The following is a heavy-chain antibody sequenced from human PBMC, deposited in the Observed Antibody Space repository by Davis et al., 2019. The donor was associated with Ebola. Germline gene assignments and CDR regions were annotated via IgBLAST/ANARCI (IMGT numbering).Heavy chain of an antibody. CDR2: ISSSSSYI. CDR3: ARGSTSGSYYYYGMDV. V-gene: IGHV3-21*01. Sequence: GGSLRLSCAASGFTVSSNYMNWVRQAPGKGLEWVSSISSSSSYIYYADSVKGRFTISRDNAKNSLYLQMNSLRAEDTAVYYCARGSTSGSYYYYGMDVWGQGTTVTVSS. D-gene: IGHD1-26*01. J-gene: IGHJ6*02. CDR1: GFTVSSNY.